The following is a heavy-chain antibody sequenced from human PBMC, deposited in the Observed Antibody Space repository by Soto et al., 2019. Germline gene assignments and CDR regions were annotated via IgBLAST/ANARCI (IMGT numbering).Heavy chain of an antibody. CDR1: GYSLTRYW. CDR2: IFPSDSDT. CDR3: ARHQYNSNLFDY. J-gene: IGHJ4*02. Sequence: PGASLKISCKGPGYSLTRYWIGWVRQMPGKGLEWMGIIFPSDSDTRYSPSFQGQVTISADKSISTAYLQWSSLKASDTAMYSCARHQYNSNLFDYWGQGTLVTVHS. D-gene: IGHD4-4*01. V-gene: IGHV5-51*01.